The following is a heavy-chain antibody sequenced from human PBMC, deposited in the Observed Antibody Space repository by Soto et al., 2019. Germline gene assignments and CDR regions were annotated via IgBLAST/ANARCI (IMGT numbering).Heavy chain of an antibody. CDR3: AGGGSIFVAPRRLSYF. CDR1: GGSIRRYC. D-gene: IGHD1-26*01. J-gene: IGHJ6*04. Sequence: QAQLQESGPTLVKPSETLSLTCTVSGGSIRRYCWTWTRQPPGEGVECIGCICNSGTTNYNPSIKSRAAISIDTQKNRSALQLGSESVTDTALGYSAGGGSIFVAPRRLSYFWGRGSTVTDSS. V-gene: IGHV4-59*01. CDR2: ICNSGTT.